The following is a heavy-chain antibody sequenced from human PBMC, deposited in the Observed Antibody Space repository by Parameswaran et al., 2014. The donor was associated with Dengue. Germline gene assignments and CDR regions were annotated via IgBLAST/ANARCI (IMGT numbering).Heavy chain of an antibody. D-gene: IGHD1/OR15-1a*01. CDR2: ISGSGGST. Sequence: RWIRQPPGKGLEWVSAISGSGGSTYYADSVKGRFTISRDNSKNTLYLQMNSLGAEDTAVYYCARDYGTGWFDPWGQGTLVTVSS. V-gene: IGHV3-23*01. CDR3: ARDYGTGWFDP. J-gene: IGHJ5*02.